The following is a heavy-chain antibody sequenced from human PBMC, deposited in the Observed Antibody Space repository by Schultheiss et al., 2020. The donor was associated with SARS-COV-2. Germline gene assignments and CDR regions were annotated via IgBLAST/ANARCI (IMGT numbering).Heavy chain of an antibody. CDR3: ARDSGSSGNSAFDI. CDR1: GFTFSNAW. D-gene: IGHD4-23*01. CDR2: IKSKTDGGTT. Sequence: GGSLRLSCAASGFTFSNAWMSWVRQAPGKGLEWVGRIKSKTDGGTTDYAAPVKGRFTISRDDSKNSLYLQMNSLKIEDTAVYYCARDSGSSGNSAFDIWGQGTMVTVSS. V-gene: IGHV3-15*01. J-gene: IGHJ3*02.